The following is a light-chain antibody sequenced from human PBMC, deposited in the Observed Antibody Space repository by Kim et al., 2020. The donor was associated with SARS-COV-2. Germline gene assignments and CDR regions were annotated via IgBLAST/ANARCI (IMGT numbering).Light chain of an antibody. J-gene: IGLJ2*01. V-gene: IGLV3-1*01. CDR1: KLGDKY. CDR3: QAWGSSRV. CDR2: QDS. Sequence: VSVSPGQTASITCSGDKLGDKYACWYQQKPGQSPVLVIYQDSKRPSGIPERFSGSNSGNTATLTISGTQAMDEADYYCQAWGSSRVFGGGTQLTVL.